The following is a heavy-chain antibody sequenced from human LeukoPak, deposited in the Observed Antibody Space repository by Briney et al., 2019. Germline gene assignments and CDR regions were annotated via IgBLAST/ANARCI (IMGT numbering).Heavy chain of an antibody. CDR3: ARASLMTTVTTWGFDY. V-gene: IGHV3-23*01. Sequence: GGSLRLSCAASGFTFSSYAMSWVRQAPGKGLEWVSAISGSGGTTYYADSVKGRFTISRDNSKNTLYLQMNSLRAEDTAVYYCARASLMTTVTTWGFDYWGQGTLVTVSS. CDR2: ISGSGGTT. J-gene: IGHJ4*02. D-gene: IGHD4-17*01. CDR1: GFTFSSYA.